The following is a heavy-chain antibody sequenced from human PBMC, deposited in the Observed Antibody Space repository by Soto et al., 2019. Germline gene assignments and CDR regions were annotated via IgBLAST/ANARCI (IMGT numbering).Heavy chain of an antibody. CDR1: GFTFTSFA. D-gene: IGHD4-17*01. V-gene: IGHV1-58*01. Sequence: VASVKVSCKASGFTFTSFAVQWVRQARGQRLEWIGWIVVGSGNTNYAQKFQERVTITRDMSTSTAYMELSSLRSEDTAVYYCAAHVTTVVTGGGLDYWGQGTLVTVSS. J-gene: IGHJ4*02. CDR2: IVVGSGNT. CDR3: AAHVTTVVTGGGLDY.